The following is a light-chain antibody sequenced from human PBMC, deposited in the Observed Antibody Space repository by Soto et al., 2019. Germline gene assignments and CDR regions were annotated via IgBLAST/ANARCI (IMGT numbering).Light chain of an antibody. CDR1: SSDVGGYNY. CDR2: EVS. Sequence: QPVLTQPASVSGSPGQSITITCTGTSSDVGGYNYVSWYQQHPGTAPKLIIFEVSNRPSGVSDRLSGSKSGNTASLTISGLQAEDEADYFCCSYTSSITLAFGGGTKLTVL. V-gene: IGLV2-14*01. J-gene: IGLJ2*01. CDR3: CSYTSSITLA.